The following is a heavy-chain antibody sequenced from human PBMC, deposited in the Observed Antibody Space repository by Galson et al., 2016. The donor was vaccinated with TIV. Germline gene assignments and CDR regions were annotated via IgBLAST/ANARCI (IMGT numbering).Heavy chain of an antibody. CDR3: ATDRNTALDTYHYYYGIDV. Sequence: SVKVSCKASGGTFSTYVINWVRQAPGQGLEWMGGIIPLFGTTNYAQKFQGRVTISADESTSTAYMELSSLRSEDTAVFYCATDRNTALDTYHYYYGIDVWGPGTTVTVSS. J-gene: IGHJ6*02. CDR2: IIPLFGTT. CDR1: GGTFSTYV. D-gene: IGHD5-18*01. V-gene: IGHV1-69*13.